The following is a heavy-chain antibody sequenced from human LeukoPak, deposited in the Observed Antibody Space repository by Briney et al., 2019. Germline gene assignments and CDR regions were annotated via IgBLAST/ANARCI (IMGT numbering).Heavy chain of an antibody. D-gene: IGHD6-13*01. Sequence: GGSLRLSCAASGFIFSNYAMSWVRQAPGKGLEWVSAISGSGGSTYYTDSVKGRFTISRDNSRNTLYLQMNSLRAGDTAVYYCTKDQRYSSSWYSGVYWGQGTLVTVSS. J-gene: IGHJ4*02. CDR1: GFIFSNYA. V-gene: IGHV3-23*01. CDR3: TKDQRYSSSWYSGVY. CDR2: ISGSGGST.